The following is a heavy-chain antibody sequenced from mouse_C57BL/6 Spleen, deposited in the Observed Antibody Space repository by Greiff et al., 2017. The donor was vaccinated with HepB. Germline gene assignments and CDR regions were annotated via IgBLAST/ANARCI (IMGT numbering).Heavy chain of an antibody. CDR1: GYSITSGYY. V-gene: IGHV3-6*01. Sequence: DVKLVESGPGLVKPSQSLSLTCSVTGYSITSGYYWNWIRQFPGNKLEWMGYISYDGSNNYNPSLKNRISITRDTSKNQFFLKLNSVTTEDTATYYCARVGNGSYWYFDVWGTGTTVTVSS. CDR3: ARVGNGSYWYFDV. D-gene: IGHD2-2*01. CDR2: ISYDGSN. J-gene: IGHJ1*03.